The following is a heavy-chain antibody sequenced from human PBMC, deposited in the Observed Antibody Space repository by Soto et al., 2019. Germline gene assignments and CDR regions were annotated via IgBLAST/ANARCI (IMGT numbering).Heavy chain of an antibody. D-gene: IGHD3-22*01. CDR2: IYYSGST. V-gene: IGHV4-59*12. CDR3: ARDWGYYDSSGWVNAFDI. Sequence: VVLLESGGGLVQSGGSLRLSCAASGFIFKNYAMSWVRQAPGKGLEWIGYIYYSGSTYYNPSLKSRVTISVDTSKNQFSLKLSSVTAADTAVYYCARDWGYYDSSGWVNAFDIWGQGTMVTVSS. CDR1: GFIFKNYA. J-gene: IGHJ3*02.